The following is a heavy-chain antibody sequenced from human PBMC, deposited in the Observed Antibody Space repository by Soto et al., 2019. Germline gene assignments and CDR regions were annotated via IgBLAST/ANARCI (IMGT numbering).Heavy chain of an antibody. CDR3: ASTRGMDV. D-gene: IGHD2-2*01. CDR1: GYSFSNYW. Sequence: GESLKISCKGSGYSFSNYWIGWVRQMPGKGLEWMGIIYPGDSESRYSPSFQGQVTMSADKSINIAYLQWSSLKASDTAMYYCASTRGMDVWGQGTTVTVSS. J-gene: IGHJ6*02. V-gene: IGHV5-51*01. CDR2: IYPGDSES.